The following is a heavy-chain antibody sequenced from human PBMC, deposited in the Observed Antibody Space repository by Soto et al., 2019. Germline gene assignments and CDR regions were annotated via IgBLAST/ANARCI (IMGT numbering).Heavy chain of an antibody. CDR2: MYHSGAT. Sequence: SETLSLTCAVSGYSISSGYYWGWSRQPPGKGLEWIGSMYHSGATYYNPSLKSRVTISVDTSKNQFSLKLNSVTAADTAVYYCAGVLVSTVTGGAGWFDPWGPGTQVTVSS. V-gene: IGHV4-38-2*01. CDR3: AGVLVSTVTGGAGWFDP. CDR1: GYSISSGYY. D-gene: IGHD4-17*01. J-gene: IGHJ5*02.